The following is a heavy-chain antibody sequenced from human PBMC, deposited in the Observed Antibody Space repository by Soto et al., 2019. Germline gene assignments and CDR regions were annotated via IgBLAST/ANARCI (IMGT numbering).Heavy chain of an antibody. J-gene: IGHJ5*02. Sequence: SLRLSCAASGFTFSTTTMHWVRQAPGKGLEYVAFISRDGGSTYYADSVKGRFTISRDNSMNTLYFQMSSLRVEDTAVYYCLSSAWLGAWGQGTLVTVSS. CDR3: LSSAWLGA. CDR2: ISRDGGST. CDR1: GFTFSTTT. D-gene: IGHD6-25*01. V-gene: IGHV3-64D*06.